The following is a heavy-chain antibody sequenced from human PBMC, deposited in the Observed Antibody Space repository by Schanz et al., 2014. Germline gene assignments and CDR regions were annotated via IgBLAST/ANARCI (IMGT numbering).Heavy chain of an antibody. CDR3: AKYRGYYRVSGSYRELEY. D-gene: IGHD3-10*01. J-gene: IGHJ4*02. V-gene: IGHV3-23*04. CDR1: GFAVDNYY. CDR2: IGVDGTTT. Sequence: EVQLVESGGGLVQPGGSLRLSCAASGFAVDNYYMSCVRQAPGRGLEWVSVIGVDGTTTYYADSVKGRFTISRDNSKNTLYLQMNSLRPEDTAVYYCAKYRGYYRVSGSYRELEYWGQGTLVTVSS.